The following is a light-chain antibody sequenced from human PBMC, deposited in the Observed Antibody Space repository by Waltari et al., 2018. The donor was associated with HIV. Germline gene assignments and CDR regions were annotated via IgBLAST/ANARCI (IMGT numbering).Light chain of an antibody. J-gene: IGLJ3*02. Sequence: QSPLTQPASVSGNPGQSVTITCTGTNIDVGNYNLVSWYQQHPGKAPKLLIYDVSKRPSWGSSRFAGSKSGYWASLTISGLLAEDESYYFCLTYVSDSGTWKFGGGTYLTV. CDR1: NIDVGNYNL. CDR2: DVS. V-gene: IGLV2-23*02. CDR3: LTYVSDSGTWK.